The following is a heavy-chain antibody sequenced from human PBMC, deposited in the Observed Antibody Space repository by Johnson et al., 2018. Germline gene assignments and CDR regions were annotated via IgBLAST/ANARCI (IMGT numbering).Heavy chain of an antibody. V-gene: IGHV3-20*01. D-gene: IGHD2-15*01. CDR2: INWNGGST. CDR1: GFTFDDYG. J-gene: IGHJ6*02. Sequence: VQLVQSGGGVVRPGGSLRLSCAASGFTFDDYGMSWVRQAPGKGLEWVSGINWNGGSTGYADSVKGRFTISRDNAKNSLYLQMNSLRAEDTALYHCARDPEPYCSGGSCYGMDVWGQGTTVTVSS. CDR3: ARDPEPYCSGGSCYGMDV.